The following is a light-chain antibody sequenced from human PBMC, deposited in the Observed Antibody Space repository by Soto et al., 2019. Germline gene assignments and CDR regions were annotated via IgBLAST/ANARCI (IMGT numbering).Light chain of an antibody. Sequence: DIQLTQSPSFLSASVGDRVTITCRASQGISSYLAWYQQKPGNPPKLLIYAASTLQSGVPSRFSGSGSGTEFTLTISSLQPEDFATYDCQQLNSYPRTFGQGTKLEIK. J-gene: IGKJ2*02. V-gene: IGKV1-9*01. CDR2: AAS. CDR3: QQLNSYPRT. CDR1: QGISSY.